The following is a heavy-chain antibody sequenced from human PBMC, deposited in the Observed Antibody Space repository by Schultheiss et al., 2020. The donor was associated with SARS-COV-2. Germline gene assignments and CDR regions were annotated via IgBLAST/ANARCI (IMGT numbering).Heavy chain of an antibody. V-gene: IGHV1-2*02. CDR2: INPNSGGT. J-gene: IGHJ4*02. CDR1: GYTFTGYY. D-gene: IGHD3-9*01. CDR3: ARNQDILTGYPNSLDY. Sequence: ASVKVSCKASGYTFTGYYMHWVRQAPGQGLEWMGWINPNSGGTNYAQKFQGRVTMTRDTSISTAYMELSRLRSDDTAVYYCARNQDILTGYPNSLDYWGQGTLVTVSS.